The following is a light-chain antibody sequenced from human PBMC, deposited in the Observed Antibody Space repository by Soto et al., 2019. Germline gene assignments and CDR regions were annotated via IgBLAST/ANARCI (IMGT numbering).Light chain of an antibody. J-gene: IGLJ1*01. CDR3: CSHAGSSFYV. V-gene: IGLV2-23*01. CDR1: SSDVGSYNL. Sequence: QSALTQPASVSGSPGQSITISCTGTSSDVGSYNLVSWYQQHPGKAPKLMIYEGSKRPSGASNRFSGSKSGNTASLTISGLQAEDEADYYCCSHAGSSFYVFGTGTKVTVL. CDR2: EGS.